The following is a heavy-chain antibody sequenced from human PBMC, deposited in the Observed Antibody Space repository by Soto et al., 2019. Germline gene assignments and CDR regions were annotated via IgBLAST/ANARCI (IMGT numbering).Heavy chain of an antibody. CDR3: TRVPDIVVVPAAFYYYYGMDV. CDR1: GFTFGDYA. J-gene: IGHJ6*02. D-gene: IGHD2-2*01. Sequence: PGGSLRLSCTASGFTFGDYAMSWVRQAPGKGLEWVGFIRSKAYGGITEYAASVKGRFTISRDDSKSIAYLQMNSLKTEDTAVYYCTRVPDIVVVPAAFYYYYGMDVWGQGTTVTVSS. CDR2: IRSKAYGGIT. V-gene: IGHV3-49*04.